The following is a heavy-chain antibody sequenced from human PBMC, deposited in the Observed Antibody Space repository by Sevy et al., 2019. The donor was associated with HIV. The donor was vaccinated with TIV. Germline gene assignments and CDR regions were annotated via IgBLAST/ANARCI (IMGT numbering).Heavy chain of an antibody. Sequence: RGSLRLSCAASGFTFSNYGMHWVRQAPGKGLEWVAVMWYDGSNKYYSDSVKGRFTISRDNSKNTLYLQMNSLRAEDTAVYYCTREGLLEWLFSFDYWGQGTLVNVSS. CDR2: MWYDGSNK. J-gene: IGHJ4*02. CDR1: GFTFSNYG. V-gene: IGHV3-33*01. CDR3: TREGLLEWLFSFDY. D-gene: IGHD3-3*01.